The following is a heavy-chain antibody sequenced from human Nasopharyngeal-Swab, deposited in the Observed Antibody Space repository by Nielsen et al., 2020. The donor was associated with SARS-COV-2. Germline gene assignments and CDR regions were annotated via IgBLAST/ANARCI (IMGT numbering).Heavy chain of an antibody. CDR1: GFTFSSYW. D-gene: IGHD6-13*01. CDR3: AKGSGQSSSWYLAVYYFDY. Sequence: GESLKISCAASGFTFSSYWMSWVRQAPGKGLEWVANIKQDGSEKYYVDSVKGRFTISRDNSKNTLYLQMNSLRAEDTAVYYCAKGSGQSSSWYLAVYYFDYWGQGTLVTVSS. V-gene: IGHV3-7*01. CDR2: IKQDGSEK. J-gene: IGHJ4*02.